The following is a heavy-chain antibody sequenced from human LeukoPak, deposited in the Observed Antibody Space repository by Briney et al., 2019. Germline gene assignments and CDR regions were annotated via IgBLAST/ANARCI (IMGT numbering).Heavy chain of an antibody. D-gene: IGHD2-2*01. J-gene: IGHJ4*02. Sequence: SETLSLTCTVSGGSISSGDYYWSWIRQPPGKGLEWIGYIYYSGSTYYNPSLKSRVTISVDTSKNQFSLKLSSVTAADTAVYYCARVSQYCSSTSCSDSFDYWGQGTLVTVSS. V-gene: IGHV4-30-4*08. CDR3: ARVSQYCSSTSCSDSFDY. CDR2: IYYSGST. CDR1: GGSISSGDYY.